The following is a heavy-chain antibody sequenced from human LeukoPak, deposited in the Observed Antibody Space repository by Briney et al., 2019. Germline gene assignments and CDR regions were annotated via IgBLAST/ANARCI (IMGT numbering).Heavy chain of an antibody. J-gene: IGHJ4*02. CDR3: ARDLGGDYGY. CDR2: ISYDGSNK. Sequence: GGSLRLSCAASGFTFSSYGMHWVRQAPGKGLEWVAVISYDGSNKYYADSVKGRFTISRDNSKNTLYLQMNSLRAEDTAVYYCARDLGGDYGYWGQGTLVTVSS. CDR1: GFTFSSYG. V-gene: IGHV3-30*03. D-gene: IGHD2-21*02.